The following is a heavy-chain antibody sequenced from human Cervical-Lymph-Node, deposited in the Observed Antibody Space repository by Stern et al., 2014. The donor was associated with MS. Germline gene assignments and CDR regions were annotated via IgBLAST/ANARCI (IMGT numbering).Heavy chain of an antibody. CDR1: GFTFDDHA. CDR3: VKDPDPVGGYYFDS. J-gene: IGHJ4*02. V-gene: IGHV3-9*01. Sequence: EVQLVQSGGGLVQPGRSLRLRCVGSGFTFDDHAMHWVRQAPWQGLERVSGITWNSGVIVYADSVKGRFTISRDNTKNSLYLQMNSLTEDDTALYYCVKDPDPVGGYYFDSWGQGTLVTVSS. D-gene: IGHD6-19*01. CDR2: ITWNSGVI.